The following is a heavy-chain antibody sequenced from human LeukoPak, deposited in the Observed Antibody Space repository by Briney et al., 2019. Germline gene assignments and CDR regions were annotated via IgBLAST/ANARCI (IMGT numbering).Heavy chain of an antibody. CDR2: IWSDGSNK. J-gene: IGHJ6*02. V-gene: IGHV3-33*01. CDR3: ARALFAGAFFGMDV. Sequence: PGGSLRLSCAASGFTFNNYGIHWVRQAPGKGLEWVAIIWSDGSNKYYVDSVKGRFTISRDNSKSMVYLQMNSLRVEDTAVYYCARALFAGAFFGMDVWGQGTTVTVSS. D-gene: IGHD3-10*01. CDR1: GFTFNNYG.